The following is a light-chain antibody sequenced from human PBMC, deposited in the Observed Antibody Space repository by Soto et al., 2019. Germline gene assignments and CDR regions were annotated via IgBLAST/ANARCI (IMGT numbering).Light chain of an antibody. J-gene: IGLJ1*01. CDR1: SSDVGGYNF. V-gene: IGLV2-14*01. CDR2: GVT. Sequence: QSALTQPASVSGSPGQSITISCAGTSSDVGGYNFVSWYQQHPGKAPKLIIYGVTNRPSGVSDRFSGSKSGDTASLTISGLQAEDEADYYCNSYVSGGNIFGTGTKVTVL. CDR3: NSYVSGGNI.